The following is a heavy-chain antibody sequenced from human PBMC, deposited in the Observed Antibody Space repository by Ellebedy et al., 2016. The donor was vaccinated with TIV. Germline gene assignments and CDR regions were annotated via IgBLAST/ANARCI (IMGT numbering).Heavy chain of an antibody. CDR1: GFSLSNARMG. J-gene: IGHJ6*02. V-gene: IGHV2-26*01. CDR2: IFPNDEK. D-gene: IGHD6-13*01. Sequence: SGPTLVKPTETLTLTCTVSGFSLSNARMGVRWIRQPPGKALEWLAHIFPNDEKSFSTSLKSRLTISKDTSKSQVVITMTNMDPVDTATYYCARAYSTSWYGYYGLDVWGQGTTVTVSS. CDR3: ARAYSTSWYGYYGLDV.